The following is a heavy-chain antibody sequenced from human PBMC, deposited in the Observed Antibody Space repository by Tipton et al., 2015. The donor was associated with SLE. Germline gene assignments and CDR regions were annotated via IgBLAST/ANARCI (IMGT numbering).Heavy chain of an antibody. Sequence: TLSLTCTVSGASIGDYYHTWIRQSPGKGLEWIGYVYWRSLNYNPSLKSRVTISVNTSKNRFSLRLSSVTAADTAVYYCARAVSYYDFWGGYTDWGQGTPVTVSS. CDR3: ARAVSYYDFWGGYTD. CDR2: VYWRSL. D-gene: IGHD3-3*01. V-gene: IGHV4-59*12. J-gene: IGHJ4*02. CDR1: GASIGDYY.